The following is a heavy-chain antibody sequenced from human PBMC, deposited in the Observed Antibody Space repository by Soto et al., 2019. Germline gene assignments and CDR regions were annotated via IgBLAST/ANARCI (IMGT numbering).Heavy chain of an antibody. D-gene: IGHD6-13*01. CDR1: GFTFDDYA. Sequence: GGSLRLSCAASGFTFDDYAMHWVRQAPGKGLEWVSGISWNSGSIGYADSVKGRFTISRDNAKNSLYLQMNSLRAEDTALYYCAKDGGDLMVDAAAWVVAYMDVWGKGTTVTVSS. CDR3: AKDGGDLMVDAAAWVVAYMDV. V-gene: IGHV3-9*01. CDR2: ISWNSGSI. J-gene: IGHJ6*03.